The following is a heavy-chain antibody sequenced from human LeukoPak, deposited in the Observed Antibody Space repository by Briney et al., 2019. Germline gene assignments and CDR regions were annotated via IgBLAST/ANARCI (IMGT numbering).Heavy chain of an antibody. CDR3: ARDSHGDYVDFDY. Sequence: GGSLRLSCAASGFTFDDYGMSWVRQAPGKGLVWVSRINSDGSSTSYADSVKGRFTISRDNAKNTLYLQMNSLRAEDTAVYYCARDSHGDYVDFDYWGQGTLVTVSS. D-gene: IGHD4-17*01. CDR1: GFTFDDYG. CDR2: INSDGSST. V-gene: IGHV3-74*01. J-gene: IGHJ4*02.